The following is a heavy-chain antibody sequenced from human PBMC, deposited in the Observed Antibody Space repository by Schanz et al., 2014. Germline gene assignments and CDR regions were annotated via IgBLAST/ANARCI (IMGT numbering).Heavy chain of an antibody. CDR1: GGSFSGYY. J-gene: IGHJ3*02. V-gene: IGHV4-34*01. CDR2: INHGGST. CDR3: ARDRGHGDLPGDI. D-gene: IGHD4-17*01. Sequence: QVQLQQWGAGLLKPSETLSLTCAVYGGSFSGYYWSWIRQPPGKGLEWIAEINHGGSTNYNPSLKSRVTMSVDTSKNQISRKLRSVTAADTAVYYCARDRGHGDLPGDIWGQGTMVTVSS.